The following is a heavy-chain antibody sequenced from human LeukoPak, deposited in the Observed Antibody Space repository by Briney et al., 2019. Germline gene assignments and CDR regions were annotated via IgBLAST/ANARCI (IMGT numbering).Heavy chain of an antibody. CDR2: IKQDGSEK. CDR1: GFTFSSYW. D-gene: IGHD6-13*01. Sequence: GGSLRLSCVASGFTFSSYWMSWVRQAPGKGLEWVANIKQDGSEKYYVDSVKGRFTISRDNAKNSLYLQMNSLRAEDTAVYYCARSSSWYDVYYYGMDVWGQGTTVTVSS. J-gene: IGHJ6*02. V-gene: IGHV3-7*01. CDR3: ARSSSWYDVYYYGMDV.